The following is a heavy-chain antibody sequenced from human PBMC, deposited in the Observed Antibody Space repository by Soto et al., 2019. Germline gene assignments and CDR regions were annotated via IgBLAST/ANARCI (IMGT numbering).Heavy chain of an antibody. D-gene: IGHD3-3*01. J-gene: IGHJ4*02. Sequence: SVKVSCKASGGTFSSYAISWVRQAPGQGLEWMGGIIPIFGTASYAQKFQGRVTITADESTSTAYMELSSLRSEDTAVYYCARALRFLEWFPFDYWGQGTLVTVSS. CDR1: GGTFSSYA. CDR2: IIPIFGTA. CDR3: ARALRFLEWFPFDY. V-gene: IGHV1-69*13.